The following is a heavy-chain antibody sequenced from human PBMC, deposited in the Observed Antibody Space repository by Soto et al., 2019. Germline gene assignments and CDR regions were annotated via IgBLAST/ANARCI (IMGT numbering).Heavy chain of an antibody. CDR1: GGSISSGGYS. D-gene: IGHD3-10*01. CDR3: ARAIGWFGELLGGYYFDY. V-gene: IGHV4-30-2*01. CDR2: IYHSGST. J-gene: IGHJ4*02. Sequence: QLQLQESGSGLVKPSQTLSLTCAVSGGSISSGGYSWSWIRQPPGKGLEWIGYIYHSGSTYYNPSLKSRVSISVDSSKNQLALKLSSVTAADTAVYYCARAIGWFGELLGGYYFDYWGQGTLVTVSS.